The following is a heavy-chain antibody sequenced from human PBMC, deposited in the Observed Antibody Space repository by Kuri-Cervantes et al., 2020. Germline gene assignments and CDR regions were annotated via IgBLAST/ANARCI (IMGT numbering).Heavy chain of an antibody. CDR1: GFSLSNARMG. J-gene: IGHJ1*01. Sequence: SGPTLVKPTETLTLTCTVSGFSLSNARMGVSWIRQPPGKALEWLAHIDWDDDKFYSTSLKTRLTISKDTSKNQVVLTMTNMDPVDTATYYCARSTGYSSGCNGYFQHWCQGTLVTVSS. CDR3: ARSTGYSSGCNGYFQH. CDR2: IDWDDDK. D-gene: IGHD6-19*01. V-gene: IGHV2-70*04.